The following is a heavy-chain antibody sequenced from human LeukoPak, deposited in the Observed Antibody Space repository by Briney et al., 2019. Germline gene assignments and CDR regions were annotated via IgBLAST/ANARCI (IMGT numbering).Heavy chain of an antibody. CDR2: IYYSGST. D-gene: IGHD6-19*01. V-gene: IGHV4-59*01. Sequence: SETLSLTCTVSGGSISSYYWSWLRQPPGKGLEWIGYIYYSGSTNYNPSLKSRVTISVDTSKNQFSLKLSSVTAADTAVYYCARSVDEQWLVRSDYWGQGTLVTVSS. CDR3: ARSVDEQWLVRSDY. J-gene: IGHJ4*02. CDR1: GGSISSYY.